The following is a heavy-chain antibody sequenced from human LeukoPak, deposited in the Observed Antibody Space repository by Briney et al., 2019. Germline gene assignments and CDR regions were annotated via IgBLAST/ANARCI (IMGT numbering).Heavy chain of an antibody. CDR1: GYSFTRNW. CDR2: IYPGDSDT. V-gene: IGHV5-51*01. D-gene: IGHD4-23*01. Sequence: GESLKISCKGSGYSFTRNWIGWVRQMPGKGLEWMGIIYPGDSDTRYSPSFQGQVTISADKSINTAYLQWSSLKASDTAMYYCARRVVNNRNWYFNLWGRGTLVTVTS. CDR3: ARRVVNNRNWYFNL. J-gene: IGHJ2*01.